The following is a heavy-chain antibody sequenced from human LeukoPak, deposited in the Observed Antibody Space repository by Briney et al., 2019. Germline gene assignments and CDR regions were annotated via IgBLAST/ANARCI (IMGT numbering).Heavy chain of an antibody. J-gene: IGHJ5*02. CDR1: GDSISSSSYY. CDR3: ARDLSSGWNNWFDP. Sequence: SETLSLTCTVSGDSISSSSYYWGWIRQPPGKGLEWIGSIYYSGSTNYNPSLKSRVTISVDTSKNQFSLKLSSVTAADTAVYYCARDLSSGWNNWFDPWGQGTLVTVSS. CDR2: IYYSGST. V-gene: IGHV4-39*07. D-gene: IGHD6-19*01.